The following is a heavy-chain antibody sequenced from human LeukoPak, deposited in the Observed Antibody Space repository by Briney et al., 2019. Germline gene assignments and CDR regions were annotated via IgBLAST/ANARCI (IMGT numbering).Heavy chain of an antibody. CDR1: GGSISSGGYS. CDR3: ARGRWGPFDP. D-gene: IGHD3-16*01. Sequence: PSETLSLTCAVSGGSISSGGYSWSWIRQPPGKGLEWIGYIYHSGSTYYNPSLKSRVTMSVDRSKNQFSLKLSSVTAADTAVYYCARGRWGPFDPWGQGTLVTVSS. CDR2: IYHSGST. J-gene: IGHJ5*02. V-gene: IGHV4-30-2*01.